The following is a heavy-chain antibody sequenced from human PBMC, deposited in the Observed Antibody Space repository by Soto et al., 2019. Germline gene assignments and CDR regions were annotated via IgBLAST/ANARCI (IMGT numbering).Heavy chain of an antibody. CDR3: ASVEGGEYYWYSDL. V-gene: IGHV4-39*01. CDR1: VGSISSNYYY. J-gene: IGHJ2*01. Sequence: SETLSLTCTVSVGSISSNYYYWGWIRQPPWKVLEWIGSIYYSGSTXYNPSLKXXVTISLDTSKNXFSLKXSSLTAADTAVYYCASVEGGEYYWYSDLWGRGTLV. D-gene: IGHD1-26*01. CDR2: IYYSGST.